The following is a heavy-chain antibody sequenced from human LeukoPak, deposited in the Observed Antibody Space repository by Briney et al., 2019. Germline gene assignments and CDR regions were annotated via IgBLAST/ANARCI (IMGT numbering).Heavy chain of an antibody. Sequence: PSETLSLTCTVSGGPISSYYWSWIRQPPGKGLEWIGYIYYSGSTNYNPSLKSRVTISVDTSKNQFSLKLSSVTAADTAVYYCARALVVPAAIGSFDYWGQGTLVTVSS. J-gene: IGHJ4*02. CDR3: ARALVVPAAIGSFDY. CDR1: GGPISSYY. D-gene: IGHD2-2*02. V-gene: IGHV4-59*12. CDR2: IYYSGST.